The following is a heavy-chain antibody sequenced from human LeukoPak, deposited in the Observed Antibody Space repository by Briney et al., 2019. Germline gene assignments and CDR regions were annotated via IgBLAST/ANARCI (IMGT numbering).Heavy chain of an antibody. CDR3: ARDYYGIAVASTRLGYYFDY. V-gene: IGHV3-33*08. Sequence: PGGSLRLSCAASGLTVSSNYMSWVRQAPGKGLEWVAVIWYDGSNKYYADSVKGRFTISRDNSKNTLYLQMNSLRAEDTAVYYYARDYYGIAVASTRLGYYFDYWGQGTLVTVSS. J-gene: IGHJ4*02. D-gene: IGHD6-19*01. CDR2: IWYDGSNK. CDR1: GLTVSSNY.